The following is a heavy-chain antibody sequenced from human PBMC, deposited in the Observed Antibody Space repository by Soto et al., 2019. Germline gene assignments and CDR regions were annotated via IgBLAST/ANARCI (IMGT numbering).Heavy chain of an antibody. J-gene: IGHJ5*02. CDR1: GGSISSGGYY. V-gene: IGHV4-31*03. Sequence: QVQLQESGPGLVKPSQTLSLTCTVSGGSISSGGYYWSWIRQHPGKGLEWIGYIYYSGSTYYNPSIKSRVTISVDTSKNQFSLKLSSVTAADTAVYYCARCDILTGQQFDPWGQGTLVTVSS. CDR2: IYYSGST. CDR3: ARCDILTGQQFDP. D-gene: IGHD3-9*01.